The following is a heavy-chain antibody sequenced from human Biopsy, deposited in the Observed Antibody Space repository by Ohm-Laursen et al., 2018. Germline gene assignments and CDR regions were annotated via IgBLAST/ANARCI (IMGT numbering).Heavy chain of an antibody. CDR3: ATKLTGYFHH. D-gene: IGHD3-9*01. J-gene: IGHJ1*01. CDR1: GGTFSNYG. Sequence: SVKVSCKAPGGTFSNYGVNWVRQAPGQGLEWLGGNIPILGTGNYAQKFQDRVTVAADTSTSTATMGLRSLRSDDTAMYYCATKLTGYFHHWGQGTLVIVSS. V-gene: IGHV1-69*06. CDR2: NIPILGTG.